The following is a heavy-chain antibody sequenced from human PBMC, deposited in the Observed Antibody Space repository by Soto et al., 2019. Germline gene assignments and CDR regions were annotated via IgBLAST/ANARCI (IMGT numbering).Heavy chain of an antibody. J-gene: IGHJ6*02. CDR2: IDPSDSYT. CDR1: GYGFTSYW. CDR3: ARHRPAYYDFWSGYLADYYGMDV. D-gene: IGHD3-3*01. V-gene: IGHV5-10-1*01. Sequence: GESLKISCKGSGYGFTSYWVSWVRQMPGKGLEWMGRIDPSDSYTNYSPSFQGHVTISADKSISTAYLQWSSLKASDTAMYYCARHRPAYYDFWSGYLADYYGMDVWGQGTTVTVSS.